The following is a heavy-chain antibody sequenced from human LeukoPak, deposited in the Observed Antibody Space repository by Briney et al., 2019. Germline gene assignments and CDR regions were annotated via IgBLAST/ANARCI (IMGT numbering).Heavy chain of an antibody. CDR3: AREVRFLEWLSPMDV. V-gene: IGHV4-30-2*01. CDR2: IYHSGST. D-gene: IGHD3-3*01. J-gene: IGHJ6*04. CDR1: GGSISSGGYS. Sequence: SQTLSLTCAVSGGSISSGGYSWSWIRQPPGKGLEWIGYIYHSGSTYYNPSLKSRVTISVDRSKNQFSLKLSSVTAADTAVYYCAREVRFLEWLSPMDVWGKGTTVTVSS.